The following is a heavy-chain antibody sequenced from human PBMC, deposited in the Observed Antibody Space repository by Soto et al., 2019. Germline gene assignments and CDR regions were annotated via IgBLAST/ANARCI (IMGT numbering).Heavy chain of an antibody. CDR2: ISSSSSYI. V-gene: IGHV3-21*01. CDR3: ARDCGWAPPFQH. Sequence: GGSLRLSCAASGFTFSSYSMNWVRQAPGKGLEWVSSISSSSSYIYYADSVKGRFTISRDNAKNSLYLQMNSLRAEDTAVYYCARDCGWAPPFQHWGQGTLVTVSS. J-gene: IGHJ1*01. CDR1: GFTFSSYS.